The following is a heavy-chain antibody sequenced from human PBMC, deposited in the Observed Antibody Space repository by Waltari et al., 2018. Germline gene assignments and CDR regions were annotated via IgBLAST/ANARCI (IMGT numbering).Heavy chain of an antibody. CDR3: ARDDGSSWYQIVEYFQH. J-gene: IGHJ1*01. V-gene: IGHV3-30-3*01. D-gene: IGHD6-13*01. CDR1: GFTFSSYW. Sequence: HLVESGGGLVQPGGSLRLSCAASGFTFSSYWMTWVRQAPGKGLEWVAVISYDGSNKYYADSVKGRFTISRDNSKNTLYLQMNSLRAEDTAVYYCARDDGSSWYQIVEYFQHWGQGTLVTVSS. CDR2: ISYDGSNK.